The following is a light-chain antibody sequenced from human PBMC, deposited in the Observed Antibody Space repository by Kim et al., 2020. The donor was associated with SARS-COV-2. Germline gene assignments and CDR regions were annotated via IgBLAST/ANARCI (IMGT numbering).Light chain of an antibody. CDR3: NSRDSSGNHVL. Sequence: SSELTQDPAVSVALGQTVTITCQGDSLRGYYASWLRQKSGQAPILVIYGDKNRPSGIPDRFSGSGSGNTASLTITGAQAEDEADYYCNSRDSSGNHVLFGGGTQLTVL. CDR2: GDK. CDR1: SLRGYY. V-gene: IGLV3-19*01. J-gene: IGLJ3*02.